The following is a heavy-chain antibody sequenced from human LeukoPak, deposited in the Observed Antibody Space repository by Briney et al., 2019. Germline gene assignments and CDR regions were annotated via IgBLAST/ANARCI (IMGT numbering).Heavy chain of an antibody. CDR1: GGSISSSSYY. J-gene: IGHJ4*02. CDR2: IYYSGST. CDR3: ARLYSASSHYDFWSGHKGPFDY. Sequence: PSETLSLTCTVSGGSISSSSYYWGWIRQPPGTGLEWIGSIYYSGSTYYNPSLKSRVTISVDTSKNQFSLKLSSVTAADTAVYYCARLYSASSHYDFWSGHKGPFDYWGQGTLVTVSS. V-gene: IGHV4-39*01. D-gene: IGHD3-3*01.